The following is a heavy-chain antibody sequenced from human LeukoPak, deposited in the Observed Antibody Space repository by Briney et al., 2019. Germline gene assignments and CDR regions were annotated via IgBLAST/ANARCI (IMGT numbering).Heavy chain of an antibody. CDR3: ARAPSPSGAWVFILDP. CDR1: GYTFTSNY. J-gene: IGHJ5*02. CDR2: IYPRDGST. V-gene: IGHV1-46*01. Sequence: ASVKVSCKASGYTFTSNYIHWVRQAPGQGLEWMGMIYPRDGSTSYAQKFQGRVTMARDTSTSTVYMELSSLRSEDTAVYYCARAPSPSGAWVFILDPWGQGTLVTVSS. D-gene: IGHD1-26*01.